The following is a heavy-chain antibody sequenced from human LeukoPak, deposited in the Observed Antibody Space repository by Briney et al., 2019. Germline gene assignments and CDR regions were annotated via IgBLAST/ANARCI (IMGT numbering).Heavy chain of an antibody. V-gene: IGHV4-39*01. CDR2: IYYSGST. CDR1: GGSYGGSFSGYY. D-gene: IGHD4-17*01. J-gene: IGHJ4*02. Sequence: PSETLSLTCAVYGGSYGGSFSGYYWGWIRQPPGKGLEWIGSIYYSGSTYYNPSLKSRVTISVDTSKNQFSLKLSSVTAADTAVYYCARGTMTTVTYYFDYWGQGTLVTVSS. CDR3: ARGTMTTVTYYFDY.